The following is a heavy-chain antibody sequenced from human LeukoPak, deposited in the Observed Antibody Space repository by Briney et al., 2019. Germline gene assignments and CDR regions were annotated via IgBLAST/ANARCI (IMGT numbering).Heavy chain of an antibody. CDR3: ARGFDGNFDY. D-gene: IGHD3-9*01. CDR2: INWNGDNT. CDR1: GYTFDDYG. V-gene: IGHV3-20*04. Sequence: GGSLRLSCAASGYTFDDYGMSWVRQAPGKGLEWVSGINWNGDNTDYADSVKGRFTISRDNAKNSLYLQMNSLRAEDTALYYCARGFDGNFDYWGQGTLVTVSP. J-gene: IGHJ4*02.